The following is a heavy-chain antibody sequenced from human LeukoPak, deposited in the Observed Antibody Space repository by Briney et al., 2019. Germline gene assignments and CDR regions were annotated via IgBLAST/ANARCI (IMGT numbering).Heavy chain of an antibody. Sequence: SETLSLTCTVSGDSLSSGPYFWNWVRQPAGKGLEWIGRISTRGTTTYNPSLKSRLTLSVDTSNNQFSLSLNSVTAADTAIYYCARDLLRGESGSWFEAFDIWGQGTMVTVSS. D-gene: IGHD6-13*01. V-gene: IGHV4-61*02. CDR2: ISTRGTT. CDR1: GDSLSSGPYF. CDR3: ARDLLRGESGSWFEAFDI. J-gene: IGHJ3*02.